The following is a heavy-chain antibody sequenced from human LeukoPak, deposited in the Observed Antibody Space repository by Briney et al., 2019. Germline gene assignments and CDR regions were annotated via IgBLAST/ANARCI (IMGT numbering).Heavy chain of an antibody. CDR3: TRYNNDHFDY. Sequence: GGSLRLSCAGSGFTFGGYGMHCFRQTPGKGLEWVAVIAYDGSRAFHADSVKGRFTISRDNSKNTMSVQMDDLRAEDTAVYYCTRYNNDHFDYWGQGTLVTVSS. CDR1: GFTFGGYG. CDR2: IAYDGSRA. J-gene: IGHJ4*02. V-gene: IGHV3-33*01. D-gene: IGHD1-14*01.